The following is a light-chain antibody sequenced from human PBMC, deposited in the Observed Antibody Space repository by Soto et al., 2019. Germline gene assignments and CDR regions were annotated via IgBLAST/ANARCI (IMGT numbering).Light chain of an antibody. J-gene: IGLJ2*01. V-gene: IGLV2-14*01. CDR2: DVS. Sequence: QSALTQPASVSGSPGQSITISCTGTSSDVGGYNYVSWYQQHPGKATKLMIYDVSNRPAGVYNRFCGTNSGNAASLTISGLQAEDAADYYGSSYTSSSPLVVFGGGTKLTVL. CDR1: SSDVGGYNY. CDR3: SSYTSSSPLVV.